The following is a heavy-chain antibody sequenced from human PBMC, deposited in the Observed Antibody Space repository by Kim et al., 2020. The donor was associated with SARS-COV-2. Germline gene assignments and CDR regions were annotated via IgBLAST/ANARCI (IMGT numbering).Heavy chain of an antibody. CDR1: GFTFSSYW. CDR2: INSDGSST. Sequence: GGSLRLSCAASGFTFSSYWMHWVRQAPGKGLVWVSRINSDGSSTTYADSVKGRFTISRDNALYLQMNSLRAEDTAVYYCAREGARWGDGFDIWGQGTMVT. CDR3: AREGARWGDGFDI. J-gene: IGHJ3*02. V-gene: IGHV3-74*03. D-gene: IGHD1-26*01.